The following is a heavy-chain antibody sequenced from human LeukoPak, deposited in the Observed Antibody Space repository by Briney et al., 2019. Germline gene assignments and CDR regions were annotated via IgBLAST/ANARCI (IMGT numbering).Heavy chain of an antibody. CDR1: GLTFDDYG. Sequence: GGSLRLSCAASGLTFDDYGMSWVRQAPGKGLEWVSGINWNGGSTGYADSVKGRFTISRDNAKNSLYLQMNSLRAEDTALYYCAREGYSSGWQLYYYYMDVWGKGTTVTISS. CDR2: INWNGGST. V-gene: IGHV3-20*04. J-gene: IGHJ6*03. D-gene: IGHD6-19*01. CDR3: AREGYSSGWQLYYYYMDV.